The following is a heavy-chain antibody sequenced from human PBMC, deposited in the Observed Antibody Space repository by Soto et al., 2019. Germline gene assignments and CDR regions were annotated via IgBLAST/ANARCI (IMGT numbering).Heavy chain of an antibody. D-gene: IGHD3-10*01. V-gene: IGHV1-8*01. Sequence: QVQLVQSGAEVKKPGASVKVSCKASGYTFTSYDINWVRQATGQGLEWMGWMNPNSGNTGYAQKFQGRVTMTRNTSISTAYMELSSLRSEDTAVYYCARGLIRGYYGSGGPNWFDPWGQGTLVTVSS. CDR3: ARGLIRGYYGSGGPNWFDP. J-gene: IGHJ5*02. CDR1: GYTFTSYD. CDR2: MNPNSGNT.